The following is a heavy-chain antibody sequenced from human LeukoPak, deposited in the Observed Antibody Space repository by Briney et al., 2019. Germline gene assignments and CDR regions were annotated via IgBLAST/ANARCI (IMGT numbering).Heavy chain of an antibody. V-gene: IGHV3-43*02. CDR1: GLTFYDQA. Sequence: GGSLRLSCAASGLTFYDQAMHWVRQGPGTGPEWVALSGNDGSTYYADSVRGRFTISRDSKNSLYLEMDSLRTEDTALYYCASQTKYYSASAGSYWGAFDLWGQGTMVTVFS. J-gene: IGHJ3*01. D-gene: IGHD3-10*01. CDR2: SGNDGST. CDR3: ASQTKYYSASAGSYWGAFDL.